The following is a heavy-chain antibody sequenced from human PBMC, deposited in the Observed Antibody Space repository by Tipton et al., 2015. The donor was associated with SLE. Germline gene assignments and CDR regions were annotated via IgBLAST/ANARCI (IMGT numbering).Heavy chain of an antibody. CDR3: ARDLGEWLLDY. Sequence: QSGPEVKKPGASVKVSCKASGYTFTTYGISWVRQAPGQGLEWMGWITTYNGNTHYAERLQDRVTMTTDTSTSTAYMELRSLRAEDTAVYYCARDLGEWLLDYWGQGTLVTVSS. V-gene: IGHV1-18*01. D-gene: IGHD3-3*01. CDR1: GYTFTTYG. CDR2: ITTYNGNT. J-gene: IGHJ4*02.